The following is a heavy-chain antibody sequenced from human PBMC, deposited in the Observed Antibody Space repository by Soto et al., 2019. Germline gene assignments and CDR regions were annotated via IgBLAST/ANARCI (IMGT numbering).Heavy chain of an antibody. J-gene: IGHJ4*02. CDR2: ISGSGGGT. CDR3: AKFGMATTKRSPPYYIDY. D-gene: IGHD1-1*01. Sequence: GGSLRLSCTASGFTFSSYAMSWVRQAPGKGLEWVSSISGSGGGTYYADSVKGRFTFSRDNSKNTLYLQMNSLRAEDTAVYYCAKFGMATTKRSPPYYIDYWGQGALVTVSS. CDR1: GFTFSSYA. V-gene: IGHV3-23*01.